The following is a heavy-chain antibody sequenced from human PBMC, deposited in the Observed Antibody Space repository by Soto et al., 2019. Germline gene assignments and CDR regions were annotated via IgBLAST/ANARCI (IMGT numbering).Heavy chain of an antibody. D-gene: IGHD3-3*01. CDR2: IMAILGTA. Sequence: QVQLVQSGAEVKKPGSSVKVSCKASGGTFSSSYGISWVRQAPGQGFEWMGGIMAILGTANYAQKFQGRVTVTADQSTRTAYTELSSLRSEDTAVYCCARVFGEYAMDVWGQATAVSVSS. V-gene: IGHV1-69*12. CDR3: ARVFGEYAMDV. CDR1: GGTFSSSYG. J-gene: IGHJ6*02.